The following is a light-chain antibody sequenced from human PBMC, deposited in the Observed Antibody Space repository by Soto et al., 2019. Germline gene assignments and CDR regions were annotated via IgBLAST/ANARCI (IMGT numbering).Light chain of an antibody. J-gene: IGKJ4*01. Sequence: AIQMTQSPSSLSASVGDTVTITCRASRGVGHDLGWYQQKPGKAPKLLIYHASTLQSWVPSRFSGSGSGTDFTLTISSLQAEDFATYYCLQDYDNPLTFGGGTKVEI. CDR1: RGVGHD. V-gene: IGKV1-6*01. CDR2: HAS. CDR3: LQDYDNPLT.